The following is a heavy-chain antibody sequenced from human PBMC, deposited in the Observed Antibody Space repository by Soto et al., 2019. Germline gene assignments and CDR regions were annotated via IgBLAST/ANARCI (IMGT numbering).Heavy chain of an antibody. CDR3: ARSYCGDDCALDY. Sequence: QVPLVESGGGVVQPGRSLRLSCAASGFTFSSYVMHWVRQAPGKGLEWVVVISKDGSNKHYADSVKGRFTISRDNSKNTLYLQMNRLRAEDTAVYYCARSYCGDDCALDYWGQGTLVTV. J-gene: IGHJ4*02. CDR2: ISKDGSNK. D-gene: IGHD2-21*02. CDR1: GFTFSSYV. V-gene: IGHV3-30-3*01.